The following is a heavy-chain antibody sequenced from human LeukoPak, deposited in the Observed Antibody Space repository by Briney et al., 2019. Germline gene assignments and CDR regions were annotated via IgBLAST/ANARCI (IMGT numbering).Heavy chain of an antibody. Sequence: PGGSLRLSCAASGFIFSDHYIDWVRQAPGTGLEWVGRTRNKANSYTTEYAASVKGRFTISRDDSKNSLFLQMNSLKTEDTAVYYCARVFSSTFGWDYMDVWGKGTTVTVSS. CDR3: ARVFSSTFGWDYMDV. J-gene: IGHJ6*03. CDR2: TRNKANSYTT. CDR1: GFIFSDHY. D-gene: IGHD2-2*01. V-gene: IGHV3-72*01.